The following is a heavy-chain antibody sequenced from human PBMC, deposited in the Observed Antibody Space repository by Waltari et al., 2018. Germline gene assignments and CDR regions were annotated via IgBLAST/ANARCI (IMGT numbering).Heavy chain of an antibody. CDR2: IYHSGST. CDR1: GYPINSGHY. Sequence: QVQLQESGPGLVKPWETMSPTCDVSGYPINSGHYWGWIRQPPGKGLEWIATIYHSGSTFYNPSLTSRVTTSMDTSKNQFSLKLKSVTAADTAVYYCTRQVLGYCTSAACRRLESWGQGTLVTVSS. CDR3: TRQVLGYCTSAACRRLES. V-gene: IGHV4-38-2*01. D-gene: IGHD2-2*03. J-gene: IGHJ4*02.